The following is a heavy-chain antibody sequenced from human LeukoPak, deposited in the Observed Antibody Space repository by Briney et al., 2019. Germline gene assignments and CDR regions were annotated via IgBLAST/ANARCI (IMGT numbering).Heavy chain of an antibody. V-gene: IGHV4-59*08. CDR3: ARHDSAYSFDY. J-gene: IGHJ4*02. Sequence: SSETPSLTCTVSGTSISSYYWSWIRQPPGKGLEWIGYVYYSGSTNYNPSLKGRVTISLDTSEIQFSLKLSSVTAADTAVYYCARHDSAYSFDYWGQGALVTVSS. CDR1: GTSISSYY. CDR2: VYYSGST. D-gene: IGHD2-15*01.